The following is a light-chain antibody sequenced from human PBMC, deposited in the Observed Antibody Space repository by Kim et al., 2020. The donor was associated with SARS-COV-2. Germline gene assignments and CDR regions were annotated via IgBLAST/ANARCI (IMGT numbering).Light chain of an antibody. V-gene: IGKV1-39*01. Sequence: SASVGDRVTITCLASQSISSYLNWYQQKPGKAPKLLSDAASSLQSGVPSRFSGSGSGTDFTLTISSLQPEDFATYYCQQSYSTPYTFGQGTKLEI. CDR1: QSISSY. J-gene: IGKJ2*01. CDR2: AAS. CDR3: QQSYSTPYT.